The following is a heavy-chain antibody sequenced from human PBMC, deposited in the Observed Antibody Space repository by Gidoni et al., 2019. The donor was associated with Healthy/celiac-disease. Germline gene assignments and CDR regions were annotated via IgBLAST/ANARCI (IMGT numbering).Heavy chain of an antibody. D-gene: IGHD6-19*01. CDR2: ISWNSGSI. CDR3: AKEGGSGWSYFDY. CDR1: GFTFDDYA. Sequence: EVQLVESGGVLVQPGRSLRLSCAASGFTFDDYAIHWLRQVPGKGLEWGSGISWNSGSIGYADSVKGRFTISRDNAKDSLYLQMNSLRAEDTALYYCAKEGGSGWSYFDYWGQGTLVTVSS. V-gene: IGHV3-9*01. J-gene: IGHJ4*02.